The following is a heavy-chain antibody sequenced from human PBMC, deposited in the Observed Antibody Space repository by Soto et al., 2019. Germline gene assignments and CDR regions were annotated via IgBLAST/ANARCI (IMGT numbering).Heavy chain of an antibody. J-gene: IGHJ5*02. CDR1: GFTFSSYA. Sequence: QVQLVESGGGVVQPGRSLRLSCAASGFTFSSYAMHWVRQAPGKGLEWVAVISYDGSNKYYADSVKGRFTISRDNSKNTLYLQMNSLRAEDTAVYYCVGGLGQWLDRFDPWGQGTLVTVSS. D-gene: IGHD6-19*01. V-gene: IGHV3-30-3*01. CDR2: ISYDGSNK. CDR3: VGGLGQWLDRFDP.